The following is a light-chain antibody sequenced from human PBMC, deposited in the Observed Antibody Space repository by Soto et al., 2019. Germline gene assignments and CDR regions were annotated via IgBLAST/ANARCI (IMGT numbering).Light chain of an antibody. J-gene: IGLJ3*02. Sequence: QSVLTQPPSASGTPGQTVTISCSGSSSNIGSNTVNCYQQLPGTAPKLLIYSNSQRPSGVPDRFSGSKSGTSASLAISGLQSEDEADYYCAAWAGSMNCSVFGGGTKLTVL. CDR3: AAWAGSMNCSV. CDR2: SNS. V-gene: IGLV1-44*01. CDR1: SSNIGSNT.